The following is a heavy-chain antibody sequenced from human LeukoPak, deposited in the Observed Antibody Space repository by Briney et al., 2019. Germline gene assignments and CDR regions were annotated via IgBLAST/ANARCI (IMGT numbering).Heavy chain of an antibody. V-gene: IGHV1-2*04. CDR1: GYTFTGYY. CDR2: INPNSGGT. Sequence: ASVKVSCKASGYTFTGYYMHWVRQAPGQGLEWMGWINPNSGGTNYAQKFQGWVTMTRDTSISTAYMELSRLRSDDTAVYYCARDMLEVVFGFYSYYGMDVWGQGTTVTVSS. J-gene: IGHJ6*02. CDR3: ARDMLEVVFGFYSYYGMDV. D-gene: IGHD3-22*01.